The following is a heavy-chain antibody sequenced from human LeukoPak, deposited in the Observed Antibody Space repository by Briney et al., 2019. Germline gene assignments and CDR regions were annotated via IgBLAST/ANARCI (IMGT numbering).Heavy chain of an antibody. CDR1: GFTFSDYY. J-gene: IGHJ4*02. CDR3: AREPNYDFWSGYYIYFDY. Sequence: GGSLRLSCAASGFTFSDYYMSWIRQAPGKGLEWVSYISSSGSTIYYADSVKGRFTISRDNAQNSLSLQMNSLRAEDTAVYYCAREPNYDFWSGYYIYFDYWGQGTLVTVSS. CDR2: ISSSGSTI. D-gene: IGHD3-3*01. V-gene: IGHV3-11*01.